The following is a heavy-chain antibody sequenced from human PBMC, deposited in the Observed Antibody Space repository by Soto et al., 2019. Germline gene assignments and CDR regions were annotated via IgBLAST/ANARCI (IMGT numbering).Heavy chain of an antibody. CDR2: IGTAGDT. CDR3: ARANAGLYYFDY. CDR1: GFTFSSYD. Sequence: GGSLRLSCAVSGFTFSSYDMHWVRQVTGKGLERVSAIGTAGDTYYPGSVKGRFTISRENAKNSLCLQMNSLRAGDTAVYYCARANAGLYYFDYWGQGTLVTVSS. D-gene: IGHD6-13*01. J-gene: IGHJ4*02. V-gene: IGHV3-13*01.